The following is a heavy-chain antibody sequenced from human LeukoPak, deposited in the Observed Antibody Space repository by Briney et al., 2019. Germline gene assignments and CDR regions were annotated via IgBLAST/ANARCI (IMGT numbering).Heavy chain of an antibody. J-gene: IGHJ3*02. CDR1: GYYFNNYW. CDR2: IYPGDSDT. Sequence: GESLKISCKGSGYYFNNYWTTWVRQMPGKGLEWMGIIYPGDSDTRYSPSFQGQVTISADKSISTAYLQWSSLKASDTAMYYCARVPVDAFDIWGQGTMVTVSS. CDR3: ARVPVDAFDI. V-gene: IGHV5-51*01.